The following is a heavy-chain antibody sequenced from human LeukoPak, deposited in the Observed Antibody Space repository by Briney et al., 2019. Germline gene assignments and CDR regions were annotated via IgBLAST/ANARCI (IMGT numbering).Heavy chain of an antibody. J-gene: IGHJ4*02. CDR1: GFTFSSYS. CDR3: ASSGYSYGYPFDY. CDR2: ISSSSSYI. Sequence: GGSLRLSCAASGFTFSSYSMNWVRQAPGKGLDWVSSISSSSSYIYYADSVKGRFTISRDNAKNSLYLQMNSLRAEDTAVYYCASSGYSYGYPFDYWGQGTLLTVSS. V-gene: IGHV3-21*01. D-gene: IGHD5-18*01.